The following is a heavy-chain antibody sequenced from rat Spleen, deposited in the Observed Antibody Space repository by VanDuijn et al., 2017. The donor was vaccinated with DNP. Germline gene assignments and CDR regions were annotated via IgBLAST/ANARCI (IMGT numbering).Heavy chain of an antibody. V-gene: IGHV5-25*01. Sequence: EVQLVESGGGLVQPGRSMKLSCAASGFTFSHYYMAWVRQAPAKGLEWVASISTGGGNIYYRDSVKGRFTISRDNAKRTLYLQMNSLRSEDMATYYCARLAATSFDYWGQGVVVTVSS. CDR3: ARLAATSFDY. D-gene: IGHD1-10*01. J-gene: IGHJ2*01. CDR2: ISTGGGNI. CDR1: GFTFSHYY.